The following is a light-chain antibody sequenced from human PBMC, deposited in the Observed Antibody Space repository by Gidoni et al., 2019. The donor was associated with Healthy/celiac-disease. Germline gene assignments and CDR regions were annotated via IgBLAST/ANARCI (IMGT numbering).Light chain of an antibody. CDR2: SNN. J-gene: IGLJ2*01. V-gene: IGLV1-44*01. CDR1: SSNIGSNT. CDR3: AAWDDSLNGVV. Sequence: QSVLTQPPSASGTPGQRFTISCSGSSSNIGSNTVNWYQQRPGTAPKLLIYSNNQRPSGVPDRFSGSESGTSASLAISGLQSEDEADYYCAAWDDSLNGVVFGGGTKLTV.